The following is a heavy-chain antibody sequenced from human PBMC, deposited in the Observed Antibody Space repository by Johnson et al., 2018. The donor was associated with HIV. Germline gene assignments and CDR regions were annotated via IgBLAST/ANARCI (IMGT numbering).Heavy chain of an antibody. V-gene: IGHV3-30*04. CDR3: ARDHTNGGSYSTYAFDI. D-gene: IGHD1-26*01. CDR1: GFTFSSYA. CDR2: ISYDGSNK. Sequence: QVQLVESGGGVVQPGRSLRLSCAASGFTFSSYAMHWVRQAPGKGLEWVAVISYDGSNKYYADSVKGRFTISRDNSKNTLYLQMNSLRAEDTAVYYCARDHTNGGSYSTYAFDIWGQGTMVTVSS. J-gene: IGHJ3*02.